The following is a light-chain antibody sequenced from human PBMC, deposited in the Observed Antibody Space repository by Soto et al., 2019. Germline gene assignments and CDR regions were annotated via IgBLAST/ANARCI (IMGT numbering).Light chain of an antibody. CDR2: KAS. J-gene: IGKJ1*01. V-gene: IGKV1-5*03. CDR1: QSISSW. CDR3: QQYNSFVT. Sequence: EIQVPRSPSTLSASVGDRVTITCRASQSISSWLAWYQQKPGKAPKLLIYKASSLESGVPSRFSGSGSGTEFTLTISSLQPDDFATYYCQQYNSFVTFGQGTKVDIK.